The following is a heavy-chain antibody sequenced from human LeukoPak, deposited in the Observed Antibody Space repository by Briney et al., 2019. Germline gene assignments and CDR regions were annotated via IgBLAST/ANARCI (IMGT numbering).Heavy chain of an antibody. CDR1: GGTFSSYD. D-gene: IGHD6-13*01. J-gene: IGHJ4*02. Sequence: SVRVSCKASGGTFSSYDISWVRQAPGQGLEWMGRIIPIFGTVNYAQKFQGRVTITTDESTSTAYMELSSLRSEDTAVYYCAREGDFIAAANFDYWGQGTLVTVSS. CDR3: AREGDFIAAANFDY. V-gene: IGHV1-69*05. CDR2: IIPIFGTV.